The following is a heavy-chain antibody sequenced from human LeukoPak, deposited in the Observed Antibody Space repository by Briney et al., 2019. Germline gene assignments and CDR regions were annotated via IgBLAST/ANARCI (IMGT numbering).Heavy chain of an antibody. CDR3: AGDNGGYDGIDY. CDR1: GGSISSGDYY. D-gene: IGHD5-12*01. CDR2: IYYSGST. V-gene: IGHV4-30-4*01. J-gene: IGHJ4*02. Sequence: SETLSLTCTVSGGSISSGDYYWDWIRQPPGKGLEWIGYIYYSGSTYYSPSLKSRVTISVDTSKNQFSLKLSSVTAADTAVYYCAGDNGGYDGIDYWGQGTLVTVSS.